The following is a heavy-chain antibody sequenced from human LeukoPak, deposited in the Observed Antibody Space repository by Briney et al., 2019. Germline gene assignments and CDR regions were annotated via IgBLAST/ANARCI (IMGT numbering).Heavy chain of an antibody. CDR3: ARSDSLGDDY. CDR2: INDSGST. CDR1: GGSISSYF. D-gene: IGHD3-22*01. V-gene: IGHV4-59*01. Sequence: PSETLSLTCTVSGGSISSYFWSWIRQPPGKGLEWIGHINDSGSTTYSPSLKSRVTISLDTSTKQFSLKLSSVTAADTAVYYCARSDSLGDDYWGQGTLVTVSS. J-gene: IGHJ4*02.